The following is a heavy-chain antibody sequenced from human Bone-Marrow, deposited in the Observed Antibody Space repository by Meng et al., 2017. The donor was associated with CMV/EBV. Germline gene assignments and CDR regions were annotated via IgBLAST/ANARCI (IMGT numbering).Heavy chain of an antibody. CDR2: ISGSGGST. D-gene: IGHD3-10*01. V-gene: IGHV3-23*01. CDR3: TSPNDEYSYGSGSN. Sequence: GESLKISCAASGFTFSSYAMSWVRQAPGKGLEWVSAISGSGGSTYYADSVKGRFTISRDNSKNTLYLQMNSLRAEDTAVYYCTSPNDEYSYGSGSNWGRGTLVTVSS. J-gene: IGHJ4*02. CDR1: GFTFSSYA.